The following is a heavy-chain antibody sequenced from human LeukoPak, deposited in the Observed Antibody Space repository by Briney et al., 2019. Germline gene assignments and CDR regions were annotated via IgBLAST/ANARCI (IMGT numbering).Heavy chain of an antibody. CDR3: AKTMGGSGYFEYFHH. Sequence: PGGSLRLSCVASGFTLSGYGMHWVRQAPGKGLEWVAVISYDGSSKYYADSVKGRFTISGDNSKNTLYLQMNSLRAEDTAVYYCAKTMGGSGYFEYFHHWGQGTLVTVSS. CDR1: GFTLSGYG. J-gene: IGHJ1*01. V-gene: IGHV3-30*18. D-gene: IGHD3-22*01. CDR2: ISYDGSSK.